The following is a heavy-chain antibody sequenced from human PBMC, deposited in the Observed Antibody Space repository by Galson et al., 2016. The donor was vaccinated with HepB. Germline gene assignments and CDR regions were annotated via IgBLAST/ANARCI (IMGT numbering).Heavy chain of an antibody. CDR3: AKEGKFGYSSSWYYGDYFDY. V-gene: IGHV3-30*18. J-gene: IGHJ4*02. D-gene: IGHD6-13*01. Sequence: SLRLSCAASGFTFNNFGMHWVRQTPGKGLEWVAVISYDTAKIYYSDSVKGRFAISRDNSKNTLYLQMNSLRAEDTAVYYCAKEGKFGYSSSWYYGDYFDYWGQGTLVTVSS. CDR1: GFTFNNFG. CDR2: ISYDTAKI.